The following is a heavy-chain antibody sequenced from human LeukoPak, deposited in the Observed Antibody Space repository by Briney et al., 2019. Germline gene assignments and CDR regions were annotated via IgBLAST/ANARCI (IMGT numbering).Heavy chain of an antibody. J-gene: IGHJ6*02. CDR1: GGTFSSYA. V-gene: IGHV1-69*13. CDR2: IIPIFGTA. Sequence: GASVKVSCKASGGTFSSYAISWVRQAPGQGLEWMGGIIPIFGTANYAQKFQGRVTITADESTSTAYMELSSLRSEDTAVYYCASPTQYYYGSGSYFRMAGYYGMDVWGQGTTVTVSS. CDR3: ASPTQYYYGSGSYFRMAGYYGMDV. D-gene: IGHD3-10*01.